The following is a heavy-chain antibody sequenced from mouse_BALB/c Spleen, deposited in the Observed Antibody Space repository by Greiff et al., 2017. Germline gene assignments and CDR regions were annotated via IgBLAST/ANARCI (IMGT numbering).Heavy chain of an antibody. Sequence: EVQLVESGGGLVKPGGSLKLSCAASGFTFSDYYMYWVRQTPEKRLEWVATISDGGSYTYYPDSVKGRFTISRDNAKNNLYLQMSSLKSEDTAMYYCARDRGYGSSFAYWGQGTLVTVSA. J-gene: IGHJ3*01. D-gene: IGHD1-1*01. V-gene: IGHV5-4*02. CDR1: GFTFSDYY. CDR3: ARDRGYGSSFAY. CDR2: ISDGGSYT.